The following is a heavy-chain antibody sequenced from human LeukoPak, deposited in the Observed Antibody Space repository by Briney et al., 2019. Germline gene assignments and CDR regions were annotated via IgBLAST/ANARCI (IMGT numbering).Heavy chain of an antibody. CDR1: GGSISSYY. D-gene: IGHD2/OR15-2a*01. CDR2: IYYSGST. Sequence: KPSETLSLTCTASGGSISSYYWSWIRQPPGKGLEWIGYIYYSGSTNFNPSLRSRVTISVDTSKNQFSLKLSSVTAADTALYYCARGFTLFDPWGQGTLVTVSS. V-gene: IGHV4-59*01. J-gene: IGHJ5*02. CDR3: ARGFTLFDP.